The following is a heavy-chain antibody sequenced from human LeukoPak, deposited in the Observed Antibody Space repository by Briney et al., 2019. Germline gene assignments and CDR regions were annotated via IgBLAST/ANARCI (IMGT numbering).Heavy chain of an antibody. D-gene: IGHD6-19*01. Sequence: SETLSLTCTVSGGSVTTYYWSWIRQSAGKGLEWIGHISTSGTTTYNPSLKSRVTISVDTSKNQFSLKLSSVTAADTAVYYCASIMSGWDHYFDYWGQGTLVTVSS. CDR3: ASIMSGWDHYFDY. CDR1: GGSVTTYY. V-gene: IGHV4-4*07. J-gene: IGHJ4*02. CDR2: ISTSGTT.